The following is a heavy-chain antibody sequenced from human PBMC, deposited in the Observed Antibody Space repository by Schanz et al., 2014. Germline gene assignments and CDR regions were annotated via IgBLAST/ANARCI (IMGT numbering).Heavy chain of an antibody. J-gene: IGHJ3*02. CDR1: GYTFTTYY. V-gene: IGHV1-46*01. CDR3: ARKMKLGVYGGKGHDSLDI. D-gene: IGHD4-17*01. Sequence: QVQLVQSGAEVKKPGVSVKVSCKASGYTFTTYYIHWVRQAPGQGLEWMGKINPSSGTTRIAQNFQGRLTVTRDTSTSTVNMELSSLRSEDMAVYYCARKMKLGVYGGKGHDSLDIWGQGTMVTVSS. CDR2: INPSSGTT.